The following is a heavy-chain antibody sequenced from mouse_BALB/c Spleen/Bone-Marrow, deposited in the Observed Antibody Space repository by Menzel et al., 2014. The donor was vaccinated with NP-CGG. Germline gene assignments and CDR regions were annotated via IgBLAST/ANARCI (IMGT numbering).Heavy chain of an antibody. CDR1: GYSITSGYY. V-gene: IGHV3-6*02. Sequence: EVQLQQSGPGLVKPSQSLSLTCSVTGYSITSGYYWDWIRQFPGNKLEWMGYISYDGSNNYNPSLKNRISITRDTSKNQFFLKLNSLTTDDTSTYYFVRYGATMFFQYYFYYLGQCTTLTVSS. J-gene: IGHJ2*01. CDR2: ISYDGSN. D-gene: IGHD1-1*01. CDR3: VRYGATMFFQYYFYY.